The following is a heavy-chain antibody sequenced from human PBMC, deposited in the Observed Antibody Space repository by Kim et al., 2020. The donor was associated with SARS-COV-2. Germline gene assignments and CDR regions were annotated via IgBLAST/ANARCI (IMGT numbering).Heavy chain of an antibody. V-gene: IGHV3-23*01. CDR3: AKVWYMVRGEGTDY. Sequence: GGSLRLSCAASGFTFSSYAMSWVRQAPGKGLEWVSAISGSGGSTYYADSVKGRFTISRDNSKNTLYLQMNSLRAEDTAVYYCAKVWYMVRGEGTDYWGQGTLVTVSS. CDR2: ISGSGGST. CDR1: GFTFSSYA. J-gene: IGHJ4*02. D-gene: IGHD3-10*01.